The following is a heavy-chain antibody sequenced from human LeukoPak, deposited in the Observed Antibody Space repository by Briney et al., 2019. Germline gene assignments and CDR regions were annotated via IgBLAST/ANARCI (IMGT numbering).Heavy chain of an antibody. D-gene: IGHD3-10*01. Sequence: TSQTLSLTCAVSGGSISSSNWWSWVRQPPGKGLEWIGEIYHSGSTNYNPSLKSRVTISVDKSKNQFSLKLSSVTAADTAVYYCARDTYYGSGVGAFDIWGQGTMVTVSS. J-gene: IGHJ3*02. CDR3: ARDTYYGSGVGAFDI. CDR1: GGSISSSNW. V-gene: IGHV4-4*02. CDR2: IYHSGST.